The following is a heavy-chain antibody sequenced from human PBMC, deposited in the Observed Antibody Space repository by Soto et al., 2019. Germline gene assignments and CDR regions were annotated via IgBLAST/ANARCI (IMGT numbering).Heavy chain of an antibody. J-gene: IGHJ6*03. V-gene: IGHV1-69*02. D-gene: IGHD2-15*01. Sequence: QVQLVQSGAEVKKPGSSVKVSCKASGGTFSSYTISWVRQAPGQGLEWMGRIIPILGIANYAQKFQRRVTITADKSTSTAYMELSSLRSEDTAVYYCARGCSGGSCYPYYYYMDVWGKGTTVTVSS. CDR1: GGTFSSYT. CDR2: IIPILGIA. CDR3: ARGCSGGSCYPYYYYMDV.